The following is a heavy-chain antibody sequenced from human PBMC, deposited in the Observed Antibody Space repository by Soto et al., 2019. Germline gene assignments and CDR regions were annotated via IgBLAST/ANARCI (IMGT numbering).Heavy chain of an antibody. CDR3: ARGPPPLMVRGVILYYYGMDV. CDR1: GFTFSSYE. J-gene: IGHJ6*02. D-gene: IGHD3-10*01. Sequence: EVQLVESGGGLVQPGGSLRLSCAASGFTFSSYEMNWVRQAPGKGLEWVSYISSRGSTIYYADSVKGRFTISRDNAKNSLYLQMNSLRAEDTAVYYCARGPPPLMVRGVILYYYGMDVWGQGTTVTVSS. CDR2: ISSRGSTI. V-gene: IGHV3-48*03.